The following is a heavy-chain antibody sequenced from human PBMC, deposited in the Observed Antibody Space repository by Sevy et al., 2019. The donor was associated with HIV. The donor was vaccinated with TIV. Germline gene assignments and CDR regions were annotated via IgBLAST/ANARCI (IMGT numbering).Heavy chain of an antibody. J-gene: IGHJ2*01. CDR1: GFTFSSYW. V-gene: IGHV3-7*03. D-gene: IGHD3-22*01. CDR2: IKQDGSEK. Sequence: GGSLRLSCAASGFTFSSYWMSWVRQAPGKGLEWVANIKQDGSEKYYVDSVKGRFTISRDNAKNSLYLQMNSLVAEDTAVYYCARDLYYYDSSGYYHTNWYFDLWGRGTLVTVSS. CDR3: ARDLYYYDSSGYYHTNWYFDL.